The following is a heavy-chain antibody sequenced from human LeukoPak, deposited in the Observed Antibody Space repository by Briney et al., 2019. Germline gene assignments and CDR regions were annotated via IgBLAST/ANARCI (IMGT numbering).Heavy chain of an antibody. CDR1: GGSFSGYY. CDR2: INHSGST. CDR3: ARGLMYYDILTGYTSADAFDI. J-gene: IGHJ3*02. Sequence: SETLSLTCAVYGGSFSGYYWSWLRQPPGKGLEWIGEINHSGSTNYNPSLKSRVTISVDTSKNQFSLKLSSVTAADTAVYYCARGLMYYDILTGYTSADAFDIWGQGTMVTVSS. D-gene: IGHD3-9*01. V-gene: IGHV4-34*01.